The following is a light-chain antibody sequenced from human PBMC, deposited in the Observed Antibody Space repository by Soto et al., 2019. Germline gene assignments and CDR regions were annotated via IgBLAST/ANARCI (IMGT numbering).Light chain of an antibody. CDR1: QSVSSSY. J-gene: IGKJ5*01. CDR3: QQYDSSPIT. Sequence: EIVLTQSPGTLSLSPGDRATLSCRASQSVSSSYLAWYQQKPGQAPSLLIYGASRRATGIPDRLSGSGSGTDFTLTISRLEPEDFAVYYCQQYDSSPITFGQGTRLEIK. V-gene: IGKV3-20*01. CDR2: GAS.